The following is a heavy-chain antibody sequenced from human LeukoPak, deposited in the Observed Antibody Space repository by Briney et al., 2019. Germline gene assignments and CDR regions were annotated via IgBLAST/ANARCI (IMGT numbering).Heavy chain of an antibody. D-gene: IGHD3-9*01. CDR1: GYTFTSYD. V-gene: IGHV1-8*01. CDR3: ARASHVLRYFDWLRGGYYFDY. Sequence: ASVKVSCKASGYTFTSYDINWVRQATGQGLKWMGWMNPNSGNTGYAQKFQGRVTMTRNTSISTAYMELSSLRSEDTAVYYCARASHVLRYFDWLRGGYYFDYWGQGTLVTVSS. CDR2: MNPNSGNT. J-gene: IGHJ4*02.